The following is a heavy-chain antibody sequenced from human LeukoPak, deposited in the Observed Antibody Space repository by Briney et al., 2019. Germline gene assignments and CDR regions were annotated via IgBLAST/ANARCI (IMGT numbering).Heavy chain of an antibody. Sequence: ASVKVSCKASGYTFTSYGISWVRQAPGQGLEWMGWISAYNGNTNYAQKLQGRVTMTTDTSTSTAYMELRSLRSEDTAVYYCARAHSSSYYYYGMDVWGQGTTVTVSS. CDR2: ISAYNGNT. CDR1: GYTFTSYG. CDR3: ARAHSSSYYYYGMDV. V-gene: IGHV1-18*01. D-gene: IGHD6-6*01. J-gene: IGHJ6*02.